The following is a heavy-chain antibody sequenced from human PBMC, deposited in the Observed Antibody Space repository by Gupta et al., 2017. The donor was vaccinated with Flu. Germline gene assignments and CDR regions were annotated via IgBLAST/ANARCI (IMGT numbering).Heavy chain of an antibody. Sequence: QGPGQRLEWMGWINTDNGNTKYSQKFEGRVTITRDTPASTVFLELSSLRSEDTAVYYCARRLSSTSWDDVFDIWGQGTMVTVSS. J-gene: IGHJ3*02. CDR3: ARRLSSTSWDDVFDI. V-gene: IGHV1-3*04. D-gene: IGHD2-2*01. CDR2: INTDNGNT.